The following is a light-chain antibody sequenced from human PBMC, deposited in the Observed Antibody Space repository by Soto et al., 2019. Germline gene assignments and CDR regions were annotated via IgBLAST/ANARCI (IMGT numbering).Light chain of an antibody. V-gene: IGKV3-20*01. CDR3: QHYGTSLWT. J-gene: IGKJ1*01. Sequence: EIMLTQSPGTLSLSPGERATLSCRASQSVSSSFLAWYQQKPGQAPRLLIYCAFIRATGIPDRFSGSGSGTDFTLTISRLEPEDFSMYLCQHYGTSLWTFGQGTKVEIK. CDR1: QSVSSSF. CDR2: CAF.